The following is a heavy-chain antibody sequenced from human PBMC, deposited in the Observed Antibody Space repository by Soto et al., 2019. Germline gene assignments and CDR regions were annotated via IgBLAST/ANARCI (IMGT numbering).Heavy chain of an antibody. CDR2: IIPIFGTA. Sequence: SVKVSCKASGGTFSSYAISWVRQAPGQGLEWMGGIIPIFGTANYAQKFQGRVTITADESTSTAYMELSSLRSEDTAVYYCAVEGTGTTSGWFDPWGQGTLVTVSS. CDR1: GGTFSSYA. D-gene: IGHD1-1*01. CDR3: AVEGTGTTSGWFDP. V-gene: IGHV1-69*13. J-gene: IGHJ5*02.